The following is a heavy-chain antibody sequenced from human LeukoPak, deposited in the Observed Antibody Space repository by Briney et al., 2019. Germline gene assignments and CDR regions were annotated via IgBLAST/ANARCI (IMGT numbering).Heavy chain of an antibody. Sequence: GASLSVSFTPSVYTCTLFSISWVRQAPGQGREWMGWIRAYNGNTNYAQKLQGRDTLTTDTYTRTAYMELRSLRSDDTAVYYCARGPYCSGGTCYSQYFDYWGQGTLVTVSS. V-gene: IGHV1-18*01. D-gene: IGHD2-15*01. J-gene: IGHJ4*02. CDR2: IRAYNGNT. CDR1: VYTCTLFS. CDR3: ARGPYCSGGTCYSQYFDY.